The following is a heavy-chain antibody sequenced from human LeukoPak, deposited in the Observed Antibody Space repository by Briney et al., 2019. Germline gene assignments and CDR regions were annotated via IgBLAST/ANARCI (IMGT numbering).Heavy chain of an antibody. D-gene: IGHD6-19*01. V-gene: IGHV5-51*01. CDR1: GYSFTSYW. J-gene: IGHJ4*02. Sequence: KTGESLKISCKGSGYSFTSYWIGWVRQMPGKGLEWMGIIYPGDSDTKYSPSFQGQVTISADKSISTAYLQWSSLKASDTAIYYCARAYSSDWYVDYWGQGTLVTVSS. CDR2: IYPGDSDT. CDR3: ARAYSSDWYVDY.